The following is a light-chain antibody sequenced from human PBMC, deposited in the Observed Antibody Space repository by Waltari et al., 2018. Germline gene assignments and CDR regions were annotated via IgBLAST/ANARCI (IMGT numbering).Light chain of an antibody. Sequence: QTVVTQEPSLTVSPGGTVTLTCASSAGAVTSGSFPTWLQHRPGQPPKSLIYRADNKHSWTPARFSGSFIGGKAALTVSGVQPEDEADYFCLLFYGGAYVFGTGTKLTVL. CDR2: RAD. CDR3: LLFYGGAYV. J-gene: IGLJ1*01. V-gene: IGLV7-43*01. CDR1: AGAVTSGSF.